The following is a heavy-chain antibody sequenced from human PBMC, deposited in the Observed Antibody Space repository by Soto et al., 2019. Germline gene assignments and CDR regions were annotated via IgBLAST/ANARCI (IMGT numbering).Heavy chain of an antibody. D-gene: IGHD2-15*01. CDR1: GGSISSSSYY. CDR3: ARAGGRYCSGGSCQVDY. J-gene: IGHJ4*02. CDR2: IYYAGNT. V-gene: IGHV4-39*01. Sequence: QLQLQESGPGLVKPSETLSLTCTVSGGSISSSSYYWGWIRQPPGKGLEWIGSIYYAGNTYYTPSLRSRVTISVDTSKNQVSVKLNSVTAAETSVYCCARAGGRYCSGGSCQVDYWGQGTLVTVYS.